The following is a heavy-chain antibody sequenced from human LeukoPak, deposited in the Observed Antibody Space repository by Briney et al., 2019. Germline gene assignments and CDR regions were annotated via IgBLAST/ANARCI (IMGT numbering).Heavy chain of an antibody. CDR1: DFTFTKYA. CDR2: ISGGGDST. J-gene: IGHJ4*02. Sequence: GGSLRLSCAASDFTFTKYAMSWVRQAPGKGLEWVSEISGGGDSTYYADSVKGRFTISRDNSKETLYLQMNSLRAEDTAVYFCARGYYDFWSGFYPYYFDYWGQGTLVTVSS. V-gene: IGHV3-23*01. CDR3: ARGYYDFWSGFYPYYFDY. D-gene: IGHD3-3*01.